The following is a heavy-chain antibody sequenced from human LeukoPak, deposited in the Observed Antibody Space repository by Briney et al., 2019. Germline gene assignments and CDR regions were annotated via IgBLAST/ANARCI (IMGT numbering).Heavy chain of an antibody. D-gene: IGHD3-3*01. CDR2: ISYDGSNK. J-gene: IGHJ4*02. Sequence: GGSLRLSCAASGFTFSSYAMHWVRQAPGKGLEWVAVISYDGSNKYYADSVKGRFTISRDNSKNTLYLQMNSLRAEDTAVYYCARGKPYYDFWSGYYNDYFDYWGQGTLVTVSS. V-gene: IGHV3-30-3*01. CDR3: ARGKPYYDFWSGYYNDYFDY. CDR1: GFTFSSYA.